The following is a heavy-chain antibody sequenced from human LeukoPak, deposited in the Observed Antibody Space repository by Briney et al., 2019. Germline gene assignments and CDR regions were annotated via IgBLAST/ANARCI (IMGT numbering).Heavy chain of an antibody. CDR3: ARASAADIVVVPAAMEYYYYYMDV. CDR1: GYTFTGYY. J-gene: IGHJ6*03. V-gene: IGHV1-2*04. D-gene: IGHD2-2*01. Sequence: ASVKVSCKASGYTFTGYYIHWVRQAPGQGLEWMGWINPNSGNSDYAQKFQGWVTLTRDTSISTAYMDLSSLRSEDTAVYYCARASAADIVVVPAAMEYYYYYMDVWGKGTTVTVSS. CDR2: INPNSGNS.